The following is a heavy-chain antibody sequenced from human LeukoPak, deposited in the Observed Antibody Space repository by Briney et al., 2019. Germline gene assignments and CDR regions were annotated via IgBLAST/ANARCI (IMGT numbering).Heavy chain of an antibody. D-gene: IGHD3-10*01. CDR2: IIPILGIA. CDR3: ASDGHGSGSYGTV. CDR1: GGTFSSYA. J-gene: IGHJ4*02. Sequence: SVKVSCKASGGTFSSYAISWVRQAPGQGLEWMGRIIPILGIANYAQKFQGRVTITADKSTSTAYMELSSLRSEDTAVYYCASDGHGSGSYGTVWGQGTLVTVSS. V-gene: IGHV1-69*04.